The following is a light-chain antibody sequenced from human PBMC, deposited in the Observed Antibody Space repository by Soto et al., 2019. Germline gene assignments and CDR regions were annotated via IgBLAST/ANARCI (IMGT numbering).Light chain of an antibody. CDR2: AAS. V-gene: IGKV1-27*01. J-gene: IGKJ1*01. Sequence: DIQMTQSPSSLSASVGDRVTITCRASQGISNYLAWYQQKPGKVPKLLIYAASTVQSGVPSRFSGSGSGTDFTLTISSLHPEDVATYYCQKYNSAPHTFGQGTKVEIK. CDR3: QKYNSAPHT. CDR1: QGISNY.